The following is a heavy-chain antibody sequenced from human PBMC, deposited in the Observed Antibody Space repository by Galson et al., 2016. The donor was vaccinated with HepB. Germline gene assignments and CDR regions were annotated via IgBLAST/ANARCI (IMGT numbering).Heavy chain of an antibody. D-gene: IGHD3-10*01. J-gene: IGHJ4*02. V-gene: IGHV3-23*01. CDR2: ISGSGGAT. Sequence: SLRLSCAASGFTFSNFWMTWIRQAPGKGLEWVSTISGSGGATYYADSVKGRFTISRDNSKNTLYLQMNTLRAEDTAVYYCAKAGTSFDYWGQGTLVTVSS. CDR3: AKAGTSFDY. CDR1: GFTFSNFW.